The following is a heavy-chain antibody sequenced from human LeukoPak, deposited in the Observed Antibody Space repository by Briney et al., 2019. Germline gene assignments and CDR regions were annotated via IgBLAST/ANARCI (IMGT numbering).Heavy chain of an antibody. V-gene: IGHV1-18*01. CDR2: ISAYNGNT. J-gene: IGHJ6*02. CDR1: GYTFTSYG. D-gene: IGHD2-21*02. CDR3: ARDFRDAYCGGDCYYYYGMDV. Sequence: ASVKVSCKASGYTFTSYGISWVRQAPGQGLEWMGWISAYNGNTNYAQKLQGGVTMTTDTSTSTAYMELRSLRSDDTAVYYCARDFRDAYCGGDCYYYYGMDVWGQGTTVTVSS.